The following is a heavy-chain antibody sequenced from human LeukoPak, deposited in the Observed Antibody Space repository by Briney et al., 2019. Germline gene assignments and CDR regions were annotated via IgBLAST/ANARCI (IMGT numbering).Heavy chain of an antibody. J-gene: IGHJ4*02. CDR1: GFTFSNYA. V-gene: IGHV3-21*01. CDR2: ISSSSSYI. Sequence: KPGASLRLSCAASGFTFSNYAMSWVRQAPGKGLEWVSSISSSSSYIYYADSVKGRFTISRDNAKNSLYLQMNSLRAEDTAVYYCARGHRGYSGYDYEYWGQGTLVTVSS. CDR3: ARGHRGYSGYDYEY. D-gene: IGHD5-12*01.